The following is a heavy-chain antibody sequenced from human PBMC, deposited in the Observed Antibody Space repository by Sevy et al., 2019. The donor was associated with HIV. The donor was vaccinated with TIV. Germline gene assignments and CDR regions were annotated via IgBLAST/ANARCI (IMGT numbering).Heavy chain of an antibody. CDR1: GFTFSSYA. Sequence: GGSLRLSCAASGFTFSSYAMSWVRQAPGKGLEWVSAISDGGGSTYYADSVKGRFTISRDKSKNTLYLQMNSLRAEDTAVYYCAKEDLVGATEGRFDYWGQGTLVTVSS. CDR2: ISDGGGST. J-gene: IGHJ4*02. V-gene: IGHV3-23*01. D-gene: IGHD1-26*01. CDR3: AKEDLVGATEGRFDY.